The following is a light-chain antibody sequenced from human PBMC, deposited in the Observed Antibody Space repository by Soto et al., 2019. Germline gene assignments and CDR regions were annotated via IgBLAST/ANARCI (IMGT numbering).Light chain of an antibody. Sequence: QSALTQPPSASGSPGQSITLSCTGTSSDVGGYKYVSWYQQHSGNAPKVLIYEVTNRPSGVSNRFSGSKSGNTASLTISGLQAEDEADYYCTSYTSSNIWVFGGGTKLAVL. J-gene: IGLJ3*02. V-gene: IGLV2-14*01. CDR1: SSDVGGYKY. CDR2: EVT. CDR3: TSYTSSNIWV.